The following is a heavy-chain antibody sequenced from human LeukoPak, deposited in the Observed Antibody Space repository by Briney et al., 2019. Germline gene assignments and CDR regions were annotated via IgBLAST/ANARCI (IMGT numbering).Heavy chain of an antibody. Sequence: GGSLRLSCAASGFTFSSYSMNWVRQAPGKGLEWVSSISSSSSYIYYADSVKGRFTISRDNAKNSLYLQMNSLRAEDTAVYYCARVQYTAIVRGSYDYWGQGTLVTVSS. CDR2: ISSSSSYI. CDR1: GFTFSSYS. CDR3: ARVQYTAIVRGSYDY. J-gene: IGHJ4*02. D-gene: IGHD5-18*01. V-gene: IGHV3-21*01.